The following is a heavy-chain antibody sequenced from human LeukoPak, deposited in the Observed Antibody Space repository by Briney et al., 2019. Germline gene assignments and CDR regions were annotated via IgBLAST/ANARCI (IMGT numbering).Heavy chain of an antibody. CDR1: GFTFSSYS. D-gene: IGHD6-19*01. V-gene: IGHV3-48*01. CDR2: ISSSSSTI. Sequence: GGSLRLSCAASGFTFSSYSMNWVRQAPGKGLEWVSYISSSSSTIYYADSVKVRFTISRDNSKNTLYPQMNSLRAEDTAVYYCAKGSRYSSGWYGDYWGQGTLVTVSS. J-gene: IGHJ4*02. CDR3: AKGSRYSSGWYGDY.